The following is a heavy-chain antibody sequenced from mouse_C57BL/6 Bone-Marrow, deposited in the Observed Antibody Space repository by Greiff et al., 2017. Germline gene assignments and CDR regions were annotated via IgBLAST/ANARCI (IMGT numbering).Heavy chain of an antibody. V-gene: IGHV1-80*01. CDR1: GYAFSSYW. J-gene: IGHJ2*01. D-gene: IGHD1-1*01. CDR2: IYPGDGDT. CDR3: ARHYYGSSADY. Sequence: QVQLQQSGAELVKISCKASGYAFSSYWLNWVKQRPGKGLEWIGQIYPGDGDTNYNGKFKGKATLTADKSSSTAYMQLSSLTSEDSAVYFCARHYYGSSADYWGQGTTLTVSS.